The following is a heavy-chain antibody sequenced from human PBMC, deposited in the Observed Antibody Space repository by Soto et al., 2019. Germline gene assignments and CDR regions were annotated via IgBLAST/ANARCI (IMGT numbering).Heavy chain of an antibody. D-gene: IGHD6-19*01. V-gene: IGHV4-34*01. Sequence: QVQPQPWGAGLLKPSETLSLTCAVYAGSFSHYYWNWIRQSPGKGLEWIGKIKHSGSSNYNPSLRSRVSISVDMSNTQVSLRLTSVTAADTAVYYCARGGSSDWQVALDIWGQLTMF. J-gene: IGHJ3*02. CDR1: AGSFSHYY. CDR3: ARGGSSDWQVALDI. CDR2: IKHSGSS.